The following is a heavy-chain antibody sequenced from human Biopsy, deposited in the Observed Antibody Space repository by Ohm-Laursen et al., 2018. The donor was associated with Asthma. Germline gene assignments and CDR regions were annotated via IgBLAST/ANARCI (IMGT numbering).Heavy chain of an antibody. CDR3: ARDEGIVGATPDDAPYYYYYGMDV. Sequence: GSSVKVSCKASGYTFINYAIHWVRQAPGQRLEWMGWINAGNGNTKYSQKFQGRVTISRDTSTSTAYMELSSLRSEDTAVYYCARDEGIVGATPDDAPYYYYYGMDVWGQGTTVTVSS. CDR1: GYTFINYA. D-gene: IGHD1-26*01. J-gene: IGHJ6*02. V-gene: IGHV1-3*01. CDR2: INAGNGNT.